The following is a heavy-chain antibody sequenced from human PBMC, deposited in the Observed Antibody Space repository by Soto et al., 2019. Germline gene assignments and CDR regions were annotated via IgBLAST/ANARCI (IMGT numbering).Heavy chain of an antibody. CDR3: ARGDSTAVDV. V-gene: IGHV3-48*03. CDR1: GFTFSSYE. D-gene: IGHD4-17*01. J-gene: IGHJ6*02. Sequence: LRLSCVASGFTFSSYEMNWVRQAPGKGLEWISYISSGDGTIYYADSVKGRFTISRDNAKNSLYLQMNSLRVEDTAVYYCARGDSTAVDVWGQGTTVTVSS. CDR2: ISSGDGTI.